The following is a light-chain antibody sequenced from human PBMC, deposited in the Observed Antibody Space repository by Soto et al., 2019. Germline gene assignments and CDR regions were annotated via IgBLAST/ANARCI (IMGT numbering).Light chain of an antibody. J-gene: IGKJ4*01. CDR3: QQYNNWFPFT. CDR2: AAA. V-gene: IGKV3-15*01. Sequence: EIVMTQSPATLSVSPGERATLSCRASQSVSSNLAWYQQKPGQAPRLLIYAAATRATGIPARFSGSGSGTECTLTISSLQSEDFAVYYCQQYNNWFPFTFAGGTKVEIK. CDR1: QSVSSN.